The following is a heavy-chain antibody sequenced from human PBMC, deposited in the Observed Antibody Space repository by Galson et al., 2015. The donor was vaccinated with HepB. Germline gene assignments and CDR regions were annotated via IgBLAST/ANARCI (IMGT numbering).Heavy chain of an antibody. CDR1: GFTFDDYA. D-gene: IGHD3-16*01. CDR2: ISWNSGSI. CDR3: AKDIGPGGDNGGEDGAFDI. Sequence: SLRLSCAASGFTFDDYAMHWVRQAPGKGLEWVSGISWNSGSIGYADSVKGRFTISRDNAKNSLYLQMNSLRAEDTALYYCAKDIGPGGDNGGEDGAFDIWGQGTMVTVSS. J-gene: IGHJ3*02. V-gene: IGHV3-9*01.